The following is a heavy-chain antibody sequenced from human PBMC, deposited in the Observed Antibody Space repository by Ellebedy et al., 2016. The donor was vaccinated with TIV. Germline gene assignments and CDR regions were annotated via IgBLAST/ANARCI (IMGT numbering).Heavy chain of an antibody. D-gene: IGHD3-22*01. CDR1: GGSISSYY. CDR3: ARHIGSGYYYDAFDI. Sequence: SETLSLTCTVSGGSISSYYWSWMRQSPGKGLEWIGYIYYSGSTNYNPSLKSRVTISVDTSKNQFSLKLSSVTAADTAVYYCARHIGSGYYYDAFDIWGQGTMVTVSS. V-gene: IGHV4-59*01. CDR2: IYYSGST. J-gene: IGHJ3*02.